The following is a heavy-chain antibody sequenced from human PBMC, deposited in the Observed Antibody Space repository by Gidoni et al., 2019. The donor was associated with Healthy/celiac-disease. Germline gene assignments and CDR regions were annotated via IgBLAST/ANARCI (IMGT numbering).Heavy chain of an antibody. Sequence: QVQLQQWGAGLLKPSATLSLNCAASGGSFSGYYWSWIRQPPGKGLEWIGEIHHSGSTNYNPSLKRRVTISVDTSKNQFSLKLSSVTAADTAVYYCASDRQQLVLDYWGQGTLVTVSS. CDR1: GGSFSGYY. CDR3: ASDRQQLVLDY. J-gene: IGHJ4*02. V-gene: IGHV4-34*01. D-gene: IGHD6-13*01. CDR2: IHHSGST.